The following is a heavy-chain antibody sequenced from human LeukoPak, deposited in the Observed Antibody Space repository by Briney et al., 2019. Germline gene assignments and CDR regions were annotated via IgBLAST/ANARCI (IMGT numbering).Heavy chain of an antibody. V-gene: IGHV4-39*02. D-gene: IGHD4-17*01. J-gene: IGHJ4*02. CDR1: VGSISSSSYY. Sequence: SETLSLTCTVSVGSISSSSYYWGWIRQPPGKGLEWIGNIYYSGSTYYNPSLKSRVTISVDTSKNQFSLKLTSVTATDTAVYYCARDYGDYAFDSWGQGTLVTVSS. CDR3: ARDYGDYAFDS. CDR2: IYYSGST.